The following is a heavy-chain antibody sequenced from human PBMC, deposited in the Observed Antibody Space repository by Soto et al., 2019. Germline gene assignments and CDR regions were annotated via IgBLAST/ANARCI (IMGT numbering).Heavy chain of an antibody. V-gene: IGHV1-18*04. CDR1: GYTFTSYG. D-gene: IGHD6-13*01. J-gene: IGHJ4*02. CDR3: AKPYSSSWYGPFDY. Sequence: ASVKVSCKASGYTFTSYGISWVRQAPGQGLEWMGWISAYNGNTNYAQKLQGRVTMTTDESTSTAYMELRSLRAEDTAVYYCAKPYSSSWYGPFDYWGQGTLVTVSS. CDR2: ISAYNGNT.